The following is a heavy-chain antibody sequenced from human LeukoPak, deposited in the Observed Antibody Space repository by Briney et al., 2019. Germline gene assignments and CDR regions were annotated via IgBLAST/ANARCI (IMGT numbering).Heavy chain of an antibody. CDR1: GFTVSSNY. CDR2: IYSGGST. Sequence: GGSLRLSCAASGFTVSSNYMSWVRQAPGKGLEWVSVIYSGGSTYYADSVKGRFTISRDNSKNTLYLQMNSLRAEDTAVYYCARGYSSSPRGLAVWGQGTLVTVSS. V-gene: IGHV3-53*01. D-gene: IGHD6-6*01. J-gene: IGHJ4*02. CDR3: ARGYSSSPRGLAV.